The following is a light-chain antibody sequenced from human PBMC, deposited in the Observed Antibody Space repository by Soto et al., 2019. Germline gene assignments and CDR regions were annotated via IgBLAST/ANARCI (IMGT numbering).Light chain of an antibody. J-gene: IGLJ1*01. CDR3: SSYTSSSTRV. CDR2: DVS. Sequence: QSALTQPASGTGFPGQSITISCTRTSSDVGGYNYVSWYQQHPGKAPKLMIYDVSNRPSGVSNRFSGSKSGNTASLTISGLQAEDEADYYCSSYTSSSTRVFGTGTKVTVL. V-gene: IGLV2-14*01. CDR1: SSDVGGYNY.